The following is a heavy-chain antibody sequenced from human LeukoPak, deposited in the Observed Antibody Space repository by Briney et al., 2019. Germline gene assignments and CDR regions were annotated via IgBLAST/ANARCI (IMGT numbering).Heavy chain of an antibody. CDR3: ARSPRGYSGYDLN. D-gene: IGHD5-12*01. CDR1: GFTFSSYW. J-gene: IGHJ4*02. CDR2: IKQDGSEK. Sequence: GGSLRLSCAASGFTFSSYWMSWVRQAPGKGLEWVANIKQDGSEKYYVDSVKGRFTISRDNAKNSLYLQMNSLRAEDTAVYYCARSPRGYSGYDLNWGQGTLVTVSS. V-gene: IGHV3-7*01.